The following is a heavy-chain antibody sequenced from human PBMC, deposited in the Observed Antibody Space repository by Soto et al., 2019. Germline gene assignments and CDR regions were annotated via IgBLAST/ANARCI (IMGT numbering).Heavy chain of an antibody. CDR1: GVSISSSY. CDR3: ARGAIRFLELVPPHWFDP. D-gene: IGHD3-3*01. Sequence: SETLSLTCTVSGVSISSSYWSWIRQPPGKGLEWIVYIYYSGSTNYNPSLKSRVTISVDTSKNQFSLKLSSVTAADTAVYYCARGAIRFLELVPPHWFDPWGQGTLVTVSS. V-gene: IGHV4-59*01. J-gene: IGHJ5*02. CDR2: IYYSGST.